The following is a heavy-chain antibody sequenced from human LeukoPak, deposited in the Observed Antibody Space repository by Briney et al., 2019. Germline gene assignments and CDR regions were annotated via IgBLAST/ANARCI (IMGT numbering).Heavy chain of an antibody. J-gene: IGHJ6*02. CDR3: AREQDYDFWSGYAASNYYYYGMDV. V-gene: IGHV1-2*02. CDR2: INPNSGGT. Sequence: ASVKVSCKASGYTFTGYYMHWVRQAPGQGLEWMGWINPNSGGTNYAQKFQGRVTMTRNTSISTAYMELSSLRSEDTAVYYCAREQDYDFWSGYAASNYYYYGMDVWGQGTTVTVSS. CDR1: GYTFTGYY. D-gene: IGHD3-3*01.